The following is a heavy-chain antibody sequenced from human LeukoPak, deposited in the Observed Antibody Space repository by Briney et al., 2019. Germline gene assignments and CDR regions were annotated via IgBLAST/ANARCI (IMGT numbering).Heavy chain of an antibody. J-gene: IGHJ6*02. CDR3: ARVNVRLRYYYGMDV. D-gene: IGHD2-8*01. Sequence: GWALTLSCAASGFTVISNYMCWVRQARGKGLDGVSVIYSGGSTYYADSVKGRFTISRDNSKNTLYLQMNSLRAEDTAVYYCARVNVRLRYYYGMDVWGQGTTVTVSS. V-gene: IGHV3-53*01. CDR1: GFTVISNY. CDR2: IYSGGST.